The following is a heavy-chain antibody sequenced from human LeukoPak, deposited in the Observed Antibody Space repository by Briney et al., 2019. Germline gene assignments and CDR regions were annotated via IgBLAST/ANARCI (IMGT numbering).Heavy chain of an antibody. CDR1: GFTFSSYA. CDR2: ISYDGSNK. CDR3: ATSLWFGELAYYFDY. V-gene: IGHV3-30-3*01. J-gene: IGHJ4*02. D-gene: IGHD3-10*01. Sequence: GGSLRLSCAVSGFTFSSYAMHWVRQAPGKGLEWVAVISYDGSNKYYADSVKGRFTISRDNSKNTLYLQMNSLRAEDTAVYYCATSLWFGELAYYFDYWGQGTLVTVSS.